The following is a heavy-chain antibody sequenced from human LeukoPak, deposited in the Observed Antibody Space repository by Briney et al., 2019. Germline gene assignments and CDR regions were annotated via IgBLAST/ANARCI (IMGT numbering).Heavy chain of an antibody. CDR2: ISAYNNNT. CDR3: AREGHDTSGYYYPNWFDP. D-gene: IGHD3-22*01. CDR1: GYTFTSYG. J-gene: IGHJ5*02. Sequence: ASVKVSCKASGYTFTSYGISWMRQAPGQGLEWMVWISAYNNNTIYAQNLQGRLTMTTDTSTSTAYMELRSLRSDDTAMYYCAREGHDTSGYYYPNWFDPWGQGTLVAVSS. V-gene: IGHV1-18*01.